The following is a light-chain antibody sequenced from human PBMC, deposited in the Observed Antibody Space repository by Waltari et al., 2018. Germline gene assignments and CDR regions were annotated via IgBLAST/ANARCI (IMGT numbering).Light chain of an antibody. CDR3: CSYGVRVF. CDR1: SRDIGIYNFF. J-gene: IGLJ2*01. Sequence: QSALTQPAPVSGSPGQSITISCTGTSRDIGIYNFFVSWYQHRPGEAPKLIIYEGNVRPSGVSDRFSGSKSGNAASLTISGLQAEDEAHYYCCSYGVRVFFGGGTKLTVL. V-gene: IGLV2-23*01. CDR2: EGN.